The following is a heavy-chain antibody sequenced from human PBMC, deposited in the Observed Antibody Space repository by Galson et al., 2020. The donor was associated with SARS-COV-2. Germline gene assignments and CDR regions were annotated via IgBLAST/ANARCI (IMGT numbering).Heavy chain of an antibody. V-gene: IGHV4-59*01. CDR2: ISYSGSA. J-gene: IGHJ6*02. Sequence: SQTLSLTCSVSDGPMSSYYWSWIRQPPGKGLEWIGYISYSGSANYNPSLRSRVTISVDLSKNQFSLKVTAVTAADTAVYYCARDPAPLYGDNYYYGMDVWGRGTTVTVSS. D-gene: IGHD4-17*01. CDR1: DGPMSSYY. CDR3: ARDPAPLYGDNYYYGMDV.